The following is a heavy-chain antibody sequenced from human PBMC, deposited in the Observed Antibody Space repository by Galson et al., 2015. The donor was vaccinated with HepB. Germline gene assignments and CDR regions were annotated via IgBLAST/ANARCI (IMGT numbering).Heavy chain of an antibody. V-gene: IGHV3-30*04. D-gene: IGHD6-19*01. CDR3: ASHKIQWLARGNFDY. CDR2: ISYDGSNK. CDR1: GFIFSSYA. Sequence: SLRLSCAASGFIFSSYAMHWVRQAPGKGLEWVAVISYDGSNKYYADSVKGRFTISRDNSKNTLYLQMNSLRAEDTAVYYCASHKIQWLARGNFDYWGQGTLVTVSS. J-gene: IGHJ4*02.